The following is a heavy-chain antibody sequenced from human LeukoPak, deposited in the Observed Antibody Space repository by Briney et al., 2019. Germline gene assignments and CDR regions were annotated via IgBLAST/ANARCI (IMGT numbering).Heavy chain of an antibody. CDR1: GFTFSSYW. CDR2: ITSDGSRT. CDR3: TRSPSLGGRYWGFDY. V-gene: IGHV3-74*01. D-gene: IGHD1-26*01. J-gene: IGHJ4*02. Sequence: GGSLRLSCAASGFTFSSYWMHWVRQAPGKGLVWVSRITSDGSRTIYADSVKGRFTISRDNAKNTLYLQLNSLRADDTAVYYCTRSPSLGGRYWGFDYWGQGALVTVSS.